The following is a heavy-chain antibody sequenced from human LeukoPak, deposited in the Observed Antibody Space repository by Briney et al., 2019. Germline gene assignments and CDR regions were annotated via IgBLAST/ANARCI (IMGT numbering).Heavy chain of an antibody. J-gene: IGHJ4*02. CDR3: ARSTGTTMFIDF. Sequence: SETLSLTCTVLGGSISPYYWSWIRQPPGKGLEWRGYIYFSGNTDHNPSLKSRVGISVDASKNQFSLRLISVSAADTAVYYCARSTGTTMFIDFWGQGTLVSVPS. D-gene: IGHD1/OR15-1a*01. CDR2: IYFSGNT. CDR1: GGSISPYY. V-gene: IGHV4-59*01.